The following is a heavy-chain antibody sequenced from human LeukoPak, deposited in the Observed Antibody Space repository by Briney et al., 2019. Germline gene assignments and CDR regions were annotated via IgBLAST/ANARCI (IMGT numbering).Heavy chain of an antibody. CDR3: ARDIAADSSGYGDAFDI. Sequence: GGSLRLSCAASGFTASSNYMSWVRQAPGKGLEWVSVIYSGGSTYYADSVKGRFTISRDNSKNTLYLQMNSLRAEDTAVYYCARDIAADSSGYGDAFDIWGQGTMVTVSS. CDR2: IYSGGST. CDR1: GFTASSNY. D-gene: IGHD3-22*01. V-gene: IGHV3-53*01. J-gene: IGHJ3*02.